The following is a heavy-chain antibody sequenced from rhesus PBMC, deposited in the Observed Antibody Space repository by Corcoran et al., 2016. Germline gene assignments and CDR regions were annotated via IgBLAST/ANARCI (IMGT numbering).Heavy chain of an antibody. J-gene: IGHJ5-1*01. V-gene: IGHV4-93*02. CDR2: IYGSSAST. D-gene: IGHD6-43*01. CDR1: GGSISSRNC. Sequence: QVQLQESGPAVVKPSETLSLTCAVSGGSISSRNCWEWIRQSPGQGLEWIGGIYGSSASTVYSPSLKSRVTLSIDTSKNQFSLKLSSVTAADTAVYFCARHLGSSYGWRFDVWGAGVLVTVSS. CDR3: ARHLGSSYGWRFDV.